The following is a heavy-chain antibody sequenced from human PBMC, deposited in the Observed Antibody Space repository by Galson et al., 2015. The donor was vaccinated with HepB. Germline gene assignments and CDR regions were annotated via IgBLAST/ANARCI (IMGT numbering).Heavy chain of an antibody. V-gene: IGHV3-23*01. Sequence: SLRLSCAASGFTFSTYAMNWVRQAPGKGLEWVAGINGGGSSTYYADSVKGRFTISRDNSRNTVYLRMNTLRAEDTAIYYCTKDECGNYCSPDSWGQGTLVTVSS. J-gene: IGHJ4*02. CDR3: TKDECGNYCSPDS. D-gene: IGHD3-10*01. CDR2: INGGGSST. CDR1: GFTFSTYA.